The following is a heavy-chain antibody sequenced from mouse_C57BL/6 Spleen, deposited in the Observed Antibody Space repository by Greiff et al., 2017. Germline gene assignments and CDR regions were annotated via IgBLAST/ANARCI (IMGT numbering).Heavy chain of an antibody. CDR2: ISDGGSYT. CDR3: ALYGNDAMDD. Sequence: DVKLVESGGGLVKPGGSLKLSCAASGFTFSSYAMSWVRQTPEKRLEWVATISDGGSYTYYPDNVKGRFTISRDNAKNNLYLQMSHLKSEDTAMYYCALYGNDAMDDWGQGTSVTVSS. CDR1: GFTFSSYA. V-gene: IGHV5-4*03. D-gene: IGHD2-1*01. J-gene: IGHJ4*01.